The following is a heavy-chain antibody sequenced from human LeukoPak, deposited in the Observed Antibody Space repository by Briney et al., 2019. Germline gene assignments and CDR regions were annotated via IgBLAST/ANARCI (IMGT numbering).Heavy chain of an antibody. CDR2: INPSGGST. Sequence: ASVKVSCKASGYTFTSYYMHWVRQAPGQGLEWMGIINPSGGSTSYAQKFQGRVTMTRDMSTSTDYMELSSLRSEDTAVYYCARDLWSGVDYWGQGTLVTVSS. V-gene: IGHV1-46*01. D-gene: IGHD3-3*01. J-gene: IGHJ4*02. CDR1: GYTFTSYY. CDR3: ARDLWSGVDY.